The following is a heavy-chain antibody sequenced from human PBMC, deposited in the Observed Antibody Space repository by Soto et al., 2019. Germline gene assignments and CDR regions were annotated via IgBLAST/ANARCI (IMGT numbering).Heavy chain of an antibody. J-gene: IGHJ6*03. Sequence: LGESLKISCKGSGYSFTSYWIGWVRQMPGKGLEWMGIIYPGDSDTRYSPSFQGQVTISADKSISTAYLQWSSLKASDTAMYYCARHIPEVGYCTNGVCPWYYYYYMDVWGKGTTVTVSS. CDR2: IYPGDSDT. CDR3: ARHIPEVGYCTNGVCPWYYYYYMDV. D-gene: IGHD2-8*01. CDR1: GYSFTSYW. V-gene: IGHV5-51*01.